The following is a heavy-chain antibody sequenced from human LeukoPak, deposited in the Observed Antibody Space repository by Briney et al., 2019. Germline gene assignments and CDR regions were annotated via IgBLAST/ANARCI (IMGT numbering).Heavy chain of an antibody. CDR1: GFTVSSNY. J-gene: IGHJ4*02. CDR3: ARGNYYDSSVDY. CDR2: ISRGGTT. D-gene: IGHD3-22*01. V-gene: IGHV3-53*01. Sequence: GGSLILSCAASGFTVSSNYMSWVRQAPGKGLQWVSVISRGGTTYYADSVKGRFTISRDNSKNTLYLQMNSLRAEDTAVYYCARGNYYDSSVDYWGQGILVTVSS.